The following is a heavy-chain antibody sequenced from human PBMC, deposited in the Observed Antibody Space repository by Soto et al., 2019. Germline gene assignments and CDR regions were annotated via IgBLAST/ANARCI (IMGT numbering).Heavy chain of an antibody. J-gene: IGHJ6*02. V-gene: IGHV1-69*13. D-gene: IGHD5-18*01. CDR1: GGTFSTYA. CDR3: ARARGYSYGPYYYYYGLDV. CDR2: IIPIFGTA. Sequence: SVKVSCKASGGTFSTYAISWVRQAPGQGLEWMGGIIPIFGTANYAQKFQGRVTITADESTSTAYMGLNSLRSEDTAVYFCARARGYSYGPYYYYYGLDVWGQGTTVTVSS.